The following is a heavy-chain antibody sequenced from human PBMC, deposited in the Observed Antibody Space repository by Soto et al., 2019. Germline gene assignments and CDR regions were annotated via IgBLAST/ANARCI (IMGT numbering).Heavy chain of an antibody. J-gene: IGHJ5*02. V-gene: IGHV5-10-1*01. CDR2: IDPVASYA. CDR3: ARIESIARNWFDP. CDR1: GLSFTNYW. Sequence: GEFLKISCKGSGLSFTNYWISWVRRLPGKGLEWMGNIDPVASYANYSPSFQGHVTFSVDTSISTAYLQWSSLKASDTAMYFCARIESIARNWFDPWGQGTLVTVSS. D-gene: IGHD6-13*01.